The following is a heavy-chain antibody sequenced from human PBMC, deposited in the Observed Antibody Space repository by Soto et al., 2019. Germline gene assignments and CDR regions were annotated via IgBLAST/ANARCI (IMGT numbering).Heavy chain of an antibody. V-gene: IGHV1-3*01. Sequence: QVQLVQSGAEVKKPGASVKVSCKASGYTFTSYAMHWVRQAPGQRLEWMGWINAGNGNTKYSQKFQGRVTITRDTSASAAYMELSSLRSEDTAVYYCARDLVVPAAMRWFEPWGQGTLVTVSS. J-gene: IGHJ5*02. CDR3: ARDLVVPAAMRWFEP. CDR2: INAGNGNT. CDR1: GYTFTSYA. D-gene: IGHD2-2*01.